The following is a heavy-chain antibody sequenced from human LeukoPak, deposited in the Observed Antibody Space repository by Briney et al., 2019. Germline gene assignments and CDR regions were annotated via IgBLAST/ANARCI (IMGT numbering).Heavy chain of an antibody. D-gene: IGHD6-13*01. V-gene: IGHV4-61*02. J-gene: IGHJ6*02. Sequence: PSETLSLTCTVSGGSISSGSYYWSWIRQPAGKGLEWIGRIYTSGSTNYNPSLKSRVTISVDTSKNQFSLKLSSVTAADTAVYYCARHVFPTSSWYNYGMDVWGQGTTVTVSS. CDR3: ARHVFPTSSWYNYGMDV. CDR2: IYTSGST. CDR1: GGSISSGSYY.